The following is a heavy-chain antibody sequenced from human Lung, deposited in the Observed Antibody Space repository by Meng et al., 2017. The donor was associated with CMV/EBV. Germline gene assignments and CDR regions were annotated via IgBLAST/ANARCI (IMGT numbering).Heavy chain of an antibody. V-gene: IGHV3-7*01. D-gene: IGHD2-21*01. Sequence: ESXKISXAAAGFTFSSYWMSWVRQAPGKGLEWVAYIKQDGSQTSYVDSVQGRFTISRDNAKNSLYLQMDSLRAEDTAVYYCASLYCDAECYFDNWGQGTLVTVSS. J-gene: IGHJ4*02. CDR3: ASLYCDAECYFDN. CDR2: IKQDGSQT. CDR1: GFTFSSYW.